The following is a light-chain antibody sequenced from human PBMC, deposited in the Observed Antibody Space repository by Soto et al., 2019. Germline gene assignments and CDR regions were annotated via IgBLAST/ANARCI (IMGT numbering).Light chain of an antibody. CDR3: QQSYSGLPMYT. CDR1: QNIGYF. Sequence: DIQMTQSPSSLSASVGDRVTISCRASQNIGYFLNWYQQKAGKAPKLLSYTASSLQSGVPSRFSGSGSGTDFTLNLRSLQPEDFATYYCQQSYSGLPMYTFGQVTKLEI. V-gene: IGKV1-39*01. CDR2: TAS. J-gene: IGKJ2*01.